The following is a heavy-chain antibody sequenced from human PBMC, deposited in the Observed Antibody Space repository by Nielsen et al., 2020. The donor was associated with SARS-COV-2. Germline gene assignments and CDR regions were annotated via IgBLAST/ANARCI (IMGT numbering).Heavy chain of an antibody. CDR1: GFAFDDYA. Sequence: SLKISCAASGFAFDDYAMHWVRQAPGKGLQWVSGISWNGASIAYADSVKGRFTISRDNSKNTLYLQMNSLRAEDTAVYSCALLMYYWGQGTLVTVSS. V-gene: IGHV3-9*01. CDR3: ALLMYY. CDR2: ISWNGASI. J-gene: IGHJ4*02.